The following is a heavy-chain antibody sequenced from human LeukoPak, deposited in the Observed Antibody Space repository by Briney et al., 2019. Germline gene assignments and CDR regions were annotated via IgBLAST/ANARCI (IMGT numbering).Heavy chain of an antibody. J-gene: IGHJ4*02. CDR1: GFTFRTYG. Sequence: PGGSRRLSCAASGFTFRTYGMHWVRPAPDKGLGWVAVISYDGSNKYYTDSVKGRFTISRDNSKNTLYLQMNSVRAEDTAVYYCAKGGWLRFPYYFDYWGQRTLVTVSS. D-gene: IGHD5-12*01. CDR3: AKGGWLRFPYYFDY. V-gene: IGHV3-30*18. CDR2: ISYDGSNK.